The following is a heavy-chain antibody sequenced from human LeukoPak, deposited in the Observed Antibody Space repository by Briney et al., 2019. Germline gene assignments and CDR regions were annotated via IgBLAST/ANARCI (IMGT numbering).Heavy chain of an antibody. CDR2: INHSGST. J-gene: IGHJ6*03. V-gene: IGHV4-34*01. Sequence: SETLSLTCAVYGGSFSGYYWSWIRQPPGKGLEWIGEINHSGSTNYNPSLKSRVTISVDTSKNQFSLKLSSVTAADTAVYYCAREIRITMVRGVGYYMDVWGKGTTVTVSS. CDR3: AREIRITMVRGVGYYMDV. CDR1: GGSFSGYY. D-gene: IGHD3-10*01.